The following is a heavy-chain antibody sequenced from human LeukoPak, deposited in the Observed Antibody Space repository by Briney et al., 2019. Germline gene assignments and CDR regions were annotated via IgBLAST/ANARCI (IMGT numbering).Heavy chain of an antibody. CDR2: ISTSGST. Sequence: SETLSLTCTISGGSINNYFWSWIRQPPGKGLEWIGYISTSGSTNYNPSLKSRVTISVDTSKNQFSLKLTSVTAADTAIYYCARGTRYYRASPYYHYYYMDVWGKGTTVTVSS. D-gene: IGHD1-26*01. J-gene: IGHJ6*03. CDR3: ARGTRYYRASPYYHYYYMDV. V-gene: IGHV4-4*08. CDR1: GGSINNYF.